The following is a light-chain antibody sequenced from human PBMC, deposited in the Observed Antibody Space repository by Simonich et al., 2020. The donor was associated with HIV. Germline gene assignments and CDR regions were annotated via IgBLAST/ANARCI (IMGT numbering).Light chain of an antibody. CDR1: QSISSY. CDR2: AAS. V-gene: IGKV1-39*01. J-gene: IGKJ1*01. Sequence: DIQMTQSPSSLSASVGDRVTITCRESQSISSYLNWYQQKPGKAPKLLIDAASSLQSGVPSRFSGSGSGTDFTLTISSLQPEDFATYYCQQSYSTPRTFGQGTKVEIK. CDR3: QQSYSTPRT.